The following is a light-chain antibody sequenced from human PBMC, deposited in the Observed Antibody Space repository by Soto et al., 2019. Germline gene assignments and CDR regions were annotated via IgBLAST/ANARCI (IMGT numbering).Light chain of an antibody. CDR3: QSYDSSLSGSV. CDR1: SSNIGAGYD. J-gene: IGLJ2*01. V-gene: IGLV1-40*01. CDR2: GNS. Sequence: QSVLTQPPSVSGAPGQRVTISCTGSSSNIGAGYDVHWYQQLPGTAPKLLIYGNSKRTSGVPDRFSGSKSGTSASLAITGLQAEDEADYYCQSYDSSLSGSVFGGGTKVTVL.